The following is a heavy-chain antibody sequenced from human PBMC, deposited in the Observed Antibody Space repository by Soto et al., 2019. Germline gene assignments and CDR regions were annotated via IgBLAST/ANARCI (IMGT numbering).Heavy chain of an antibody. V-gene: IGHV1-69*02. CDR2: IILILGIE. D-gene: IGHD1-26*01. CDR3: ARGSSYCSGIDV. Sequence: QVQLVQSGAEVKKPGSSVKVSCKASGGTFSSYTISWVRQAPGQGLEWMGRIILILGIENYAQKFQGRVTITEDKSRRAAYMDLGSQRDEDTAGYYCARGSSYCSGIDVRGQGTTVPGSS. J-gene: IGHJ6*02. CDR1: GGTFSSYT.